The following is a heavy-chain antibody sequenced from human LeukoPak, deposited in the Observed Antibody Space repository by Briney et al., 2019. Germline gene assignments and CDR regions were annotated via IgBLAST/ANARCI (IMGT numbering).Heavy chain of an antibody. V-gene: IGHV3-7*01. CDR2: MNEDGSEK. D-gene: IGHD4-11*01. Sequence: GGSLRLSCAASGFGFSNYWMSWVRQAPGKGLEWVANMNEDGSEKNYVDSVKGRFTISRDNAQDSLYLQMNSLRAEDTAVYYCARDRGYSNLDYWGQGTLLTVSS. CDR1: GFGFSNYW. CDR3: ARDRGYSNLDY. J-gene: IGHJ4*02.